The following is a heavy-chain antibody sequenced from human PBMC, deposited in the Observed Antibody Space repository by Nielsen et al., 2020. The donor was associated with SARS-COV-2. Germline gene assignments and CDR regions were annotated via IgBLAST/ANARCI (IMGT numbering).Heavy chain of an antibody. J-gene: IGHJ4*02. CDR1: GGSVSSGSYY. CDR2: IYYSGST. Sequence: SETLSLTCTVSGGSVSSGSYYWSWIRQPPGKGLEWIGYIYYSGSTNYNPSLKSRVTISVDTSKNQFSLKLSSVTAADTAVYYCASRSRYSSSSGKVNWGQGTLVTVSS. V-gene: IGHV4-61*01. D-gene: IGHD6-6*01. CDR3: ASRSRYSSSSGKVN.